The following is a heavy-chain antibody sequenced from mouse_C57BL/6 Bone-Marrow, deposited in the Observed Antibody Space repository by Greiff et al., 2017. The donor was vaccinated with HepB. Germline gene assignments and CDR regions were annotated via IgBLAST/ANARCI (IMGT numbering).Heavy chain of an antibody. J-gene: IGHJ2*01. CDR1: GYTFTDYY. CDR2: LFPGSGST. CDR3: ARGGIYYYGSSYDYCDY. D-gene: IGHD1-1*01. Sequence: QVQLQQSGPELVKPGASVKISCKASGYTFTDYYINWVKQRPGQGLEWIGWLFPGSGSTYYNEKFKGKATLTVDKSSSTAYMLLSSLTSEDSAVYFCARGGIYYYGSSYDYCDYWGQGTTLTVSS. V-gene: IGHV1-75*01.